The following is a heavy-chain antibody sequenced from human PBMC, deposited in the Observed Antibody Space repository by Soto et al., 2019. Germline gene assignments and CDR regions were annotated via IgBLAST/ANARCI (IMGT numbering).Heavy chain of an antibody. D-gene: IGHD6-19*01. J-gene: IGHJ4*02. CDR3: ARYSSGWYYFDY. CDR1: GFSLSTSGVG. CDR2: IYWNDDK. Sequence: SGPTLVNPTQTLTLTCTFSGFSLSTSGVGVGWIRQPPGKALEWLALIYWNDDKRYSPSLKSRLTITKDTSKNQVVLTMTNMDPVDTATYYCARYSSGWYYFDYWGQGXLVTVYS. V-gene: IGHV2-5*01.